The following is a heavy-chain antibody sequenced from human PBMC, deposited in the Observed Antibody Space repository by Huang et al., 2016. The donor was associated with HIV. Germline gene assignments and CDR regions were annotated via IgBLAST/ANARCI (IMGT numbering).Heavy chain of an antibody. Sequence: HVQLQESGPGLMKPSETLSLPCTVSGGSINSYYWSWIGQPAWKGPEWIGRIYTNGTTIYNPSLRRRVTLSVDTAKNYFSLKLKSVTAADTAVYYCARDGARRLFDYWGQGAPVTVSS. CDR2: IYTNGTT. V-gene: IGHV4-4*07. CDR3: ARDGARRLFDY. D-gene: IGHD1-1*01. CDR1: GGSINSYY. J-gene: IGHJ4*02.